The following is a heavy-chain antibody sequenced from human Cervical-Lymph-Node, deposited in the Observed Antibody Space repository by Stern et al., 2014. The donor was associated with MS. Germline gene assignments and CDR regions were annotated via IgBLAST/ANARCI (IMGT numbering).Heavy chain of an antibody. CDR2: IYHTGSF. CDR3: AREGEYCSGSRCYPFLDY. CDR1: GGSLRSYY. Sequence: MQLVESGPGLVKPSETLSLTCTVSGGSLRSYYWNWIRQAPGKGLEWLRVIYHTGSFNYTPSLSSRVAMSVDTSKNQFSLTVSSVTAADTAVYYCAREGEYCSGSRCYPFLDYWGQGTLVTVSS. J-gene: IGHJ4*02. V-gene: IGHV4-59*01. D-gene: IGHD2-15*01.